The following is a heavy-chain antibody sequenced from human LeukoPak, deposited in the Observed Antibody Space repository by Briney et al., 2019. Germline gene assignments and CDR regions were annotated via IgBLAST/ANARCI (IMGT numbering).Heavy chain of an antibody. Sequence: GGSLRLSCAASGFTFSSYWMSWVRQAPGKGLEWVANIKQDGSEKYYVDSVKGRFTISRDNAKNSLHLQMNSLRAEDTAVYYCARGSTYYDILTGYYLGYWGQGTLVTVSS. CDR1: GFTFSSYW. CDR3: ARGSTYYDILTGYYLGY. V-gene: IGHV3-7*01. D-gene: IGHD3-9*01. CDR2: IKQDGSEK. J-gene: IGHJ4*02.